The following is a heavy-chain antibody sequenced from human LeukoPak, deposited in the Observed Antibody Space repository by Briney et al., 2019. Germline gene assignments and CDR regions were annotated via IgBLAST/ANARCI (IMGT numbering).Heavy chain of an antibody. CDR2: IWYDGSNK. J-gene: IGHJ4*02. V-gene: IGHV3-33*08. Sequence: GGSLRLSCAASGLTVSSSYMSWVRQAPGKGLEWVAVIWYDGSNKYYADSVKGRFTISRDNSKNTLYLQMNSLRAEDTAVYYCARDGVAVAAVYYFDYWGQGTLVTVSS. CDR3: ARDGVAVAAVYYFDY. CDR1: GLTVSSSY. D-gene: IGHD6-19*01.